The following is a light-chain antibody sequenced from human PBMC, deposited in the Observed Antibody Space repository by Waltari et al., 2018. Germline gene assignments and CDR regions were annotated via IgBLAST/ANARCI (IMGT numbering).Light chain of an antibody. Sequence: QLVLTQSPSASASLGASVKLTCTLSSGHSSYAIAWHQQQPEKGPRYLMKLNSDGSHSKGDGIPDHFSGSSSGADRYLTISSLQSEDEADYYCQTWGTGIHVVFGGGTKLTVL. J-gene: IGLJ2*01. CDR2: LNSDGSH. CDR3: QTWGTGIHVV. CDR1: SGHSSYA. V-gene: IGLV4-69*01.